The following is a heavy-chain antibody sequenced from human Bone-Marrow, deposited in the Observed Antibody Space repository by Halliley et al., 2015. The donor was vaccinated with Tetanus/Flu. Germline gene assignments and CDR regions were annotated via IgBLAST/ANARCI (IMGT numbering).Heavy chain of an antibody. J-gene: IGHJ6*02. D-gene: IGHD3-22*01. CDR1: VDSISGSHYY. V-gene: IGHV4-39*02. CDR2: VFHDGSV. CDR3: ARVSSGWLFGRDSYYGLAV. Sequence: TLSLTCSVSVDSISGSHYYWAWIRQSPGRGLEWIASVFHDGSVYYNPSLKSRVTISVDTSKNHFSLRLNSVTVADTAVYFCARVSSGWLFGRDSYYGLAVWGQGTAVTVS.